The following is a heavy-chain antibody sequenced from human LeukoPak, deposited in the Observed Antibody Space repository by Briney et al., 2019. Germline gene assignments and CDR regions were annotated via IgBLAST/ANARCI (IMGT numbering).Heavy chain of an antibody. CDR2: ISSSSSYI. Sequence: GGSLRLSCAASGFTFSSYSMNWVRQAPGKGLEWVSSISSSSSYIYYADSVKGRFTISRDNAKNSLYLQMNSLRAEDTAVYYCARESPIVVVPAAMGMDAFDIWGQGTMVTVSS. J-gene: IGHJ3*02. V-gene: IGHV3-21*01. D-gene: IGHD2-2*01. CDR3: ARESPIVVVPAAMGMDAFDI. CDR1: GFTFSSYS.